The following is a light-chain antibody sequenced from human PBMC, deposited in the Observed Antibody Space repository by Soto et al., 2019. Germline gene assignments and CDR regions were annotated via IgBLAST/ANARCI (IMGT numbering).Light chain of an antibody. CDR1: TSDVGTFGL. V-gene: IGLV2-14*02. J-gene: IGLJ1*01. CDR2: EGS. CDR3: CSYAGSYTHV. Sequence: QSVLTQPASVSGSPGQSITISCSGTTSDVGTFGLVSWFQQHPGKAPKLMIYEGSKRPSGVPDRFSGSKSGNTASLTISGLQAEDEADYYCCSYAGSYTHVFGTGTKVTVL.